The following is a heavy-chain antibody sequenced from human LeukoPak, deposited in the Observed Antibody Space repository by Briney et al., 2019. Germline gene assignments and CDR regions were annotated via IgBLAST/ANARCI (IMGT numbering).Heavy chain of an antibody. CDR3: AGASWVLTVVPAAPPPYGMDV. V-gene: IGHV4-34*01. CDR2: INHSGST. CDR1: GGSFSGYY. D-gene: IGHD2-2*01. J-gene: IGHJ6*02. Sequence: PSETLSLTCAVYGGSFSGYYWSWIRQPPGKGLEWIGEINHSGSTNYNPSLKSRVTISVDTSKNQFSLKLSSVTAADTAVYYCAGASWVLTVVPAAPPPYGMDVWGQGTTVTVSS.